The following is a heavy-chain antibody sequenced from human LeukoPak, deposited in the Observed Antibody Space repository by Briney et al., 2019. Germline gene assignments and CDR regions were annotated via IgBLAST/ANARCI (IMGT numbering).Heavy chain of an antibody. CDR1: GYTFTSYG. D-gene: IGHD5-18*01. CDR2: ISAYNGNT. CDR3: AVMVTATYSLDY. Sequence: ASVKVSCKASGYTFTSYGISWVRQAPGQGLEWMGWISAYNGNTNYAQKLQGRVTMTTDTSTSTAYMELRSLRSDDTAVYYCAVMVTATYSLDYWGKGTLVTVSS. J-gene: IGHJ4*02. V-gene: IGHV1-18*01.